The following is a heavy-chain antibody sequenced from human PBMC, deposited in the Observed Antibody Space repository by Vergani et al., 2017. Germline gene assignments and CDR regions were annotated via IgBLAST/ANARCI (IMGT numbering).Heavy chain of an antibody. CDR3: ATGYGSGSYYKAHYFDY. J-gene: IGHJ4*02. D-gene: IGHD3-10*01. Sequence: EVQLLESGGGLVQPGGSLRLSCAASGFTFSSYAMSWVRQAPGKGLEWVSASSGSGGSTYYADSVKGRFTISRDNSKNTLYLQMNSLGAEDTAVYYCATGYGSGSYYKAHYFDYWGQGTLVTVSS. CDR1: GFTFSSYA. V-gene: IGHV3-23*01. CDR2: SSGSGGST.